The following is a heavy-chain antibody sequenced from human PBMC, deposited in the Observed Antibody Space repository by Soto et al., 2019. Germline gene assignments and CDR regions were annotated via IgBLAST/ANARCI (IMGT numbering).Heavy chain of an antibody. CDR2: IYYSGST. CDR3: ARVEGDYYYYGMEV. J-gene: IGHJ6*02. CDR1: GGSISSYY. Sequence: SETLSLTCTVSGGSISSYYWSWIRQPPGKGLEWIGYIYYSGSTNYNPSLKSRVTISVDTSKNQFSLKLSSVTAADTAVYYCARVEGDYYYYGMEVWGQGTTVTVSS. V-gene: IGHV4-59*01.